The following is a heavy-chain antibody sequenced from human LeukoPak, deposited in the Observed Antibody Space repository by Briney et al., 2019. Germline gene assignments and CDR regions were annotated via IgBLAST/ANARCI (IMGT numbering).Heavy chain of an antibody. CDR1: GYTFTGYY. CDR3: ARDGSMIRGVILFDY. CDR2: INPNSGET. J-gene: IGHJ4*02. D-gene: IGHD3-10*01. Sequence: GASVKVSCKASGYTFTGYYMHWVRQAPGQGLEWMGWINPNSGETNYAQKFQGRVTMTRDTSINTAFMKLSNLTSDDTAIYYCARDGSMIRGVILFDYWGPGPLVTVSS. V-gene: IGHV1-2*02.